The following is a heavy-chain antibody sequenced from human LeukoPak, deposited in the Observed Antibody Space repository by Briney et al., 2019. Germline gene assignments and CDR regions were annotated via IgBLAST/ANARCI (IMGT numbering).Heavy chain of an antibody. J-gene: IGHJ4*02. D-gene: IGHD4-11*01. V-gene: IGHV3-48*01. CDR3: ARVYGIYYSHTLSGLDY. CDR2: ISSSSSTI. CDR1: GFTFSSYS. Sequence: GGSLRLSCAASGFTFSSYSMNWVRQAPGKGLEGVSYISSSSSTIYYADSVKGRFTISRDNAKNSLYLQMNSLRAEDTAVYYCARVYGIYYSHTLSGLDYWGQGTLVTVSS.